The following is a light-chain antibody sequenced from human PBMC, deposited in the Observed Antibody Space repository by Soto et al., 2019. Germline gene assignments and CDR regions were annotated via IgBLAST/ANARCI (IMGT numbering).Light chain of an antibody. V-gene: IGKV3-20*01. CDR3: QQYTGPPTT. J-gene: IGKJ5*01. Sequence: EIILTQSPDTLSLSPGERATLSCRASQTVSSNYLAWCQQRTGQAPRLLIYGASTRAAGIPDRFSGSGSGTDVTLTITRLEPEDSAVYFCQQYTGPPTTVGQGTRLEIK. CDR2: GAS. CDR1: QTVSSNY.